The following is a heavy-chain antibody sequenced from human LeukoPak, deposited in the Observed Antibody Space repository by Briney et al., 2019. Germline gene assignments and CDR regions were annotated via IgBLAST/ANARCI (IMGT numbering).Heavy chain of an antibody. CDR1: GFTFSNAW. J-gene: IGHJ4*02. V-gene: IGHV3-7*01. D-gene: IGHD3-10*01. Sequence: PGGSLRLSCAASGFTFSNAWMSWVRQAPGKGLEWVANTREDGSEKYYVDSVKGRFTVSRDSAKNSLYLQMNSLRAEDTAVYYCARELAGHYYGSGSSFDYWGQGTLVTVSS. CDR2: TREDGSEK. CDR3: ARELAGHYYGSGSSFDY.